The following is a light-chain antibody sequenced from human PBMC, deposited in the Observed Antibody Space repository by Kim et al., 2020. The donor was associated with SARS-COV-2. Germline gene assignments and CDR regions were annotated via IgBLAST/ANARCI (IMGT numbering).Light chain of an antibody. CDR3: LQHSTYPIT. CDR1: QDIRKY. V-gene: IGKV1-17*01. Sequence: ESVGDRVTIACRASQDIRKYLGWYQQNPGRAPKRLIYGSSSLQSGVPSRFSGSGSGTEFTLTISSVQPEDFATYFCLQHSTYPITFGQGTRLEIK. J-gene: IGKJ5*01. CDR2: GSS.